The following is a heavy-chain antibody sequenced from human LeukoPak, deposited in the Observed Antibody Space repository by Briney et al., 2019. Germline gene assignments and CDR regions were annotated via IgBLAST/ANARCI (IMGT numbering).Heavy chain of an antibody. J-gene: IGHJ4*02. CDR1: GFTFSDNY. V-gene: IGHV3-11*06. D-gene: IGHD4-11*01. Sequence: PGGSLRLSCAASGFTFSDNYMSWIRQAPGRGLEWVSYISGSTTDTNYADSVKGRFTLSRDNSKNTLYLQMDSPTTEDTAVYYCARETNDYSNYDHFAYWGQGTLVSVSS. CDR3: ARETNDYSNYDHFAY. CDR2: ISGSTTDT.